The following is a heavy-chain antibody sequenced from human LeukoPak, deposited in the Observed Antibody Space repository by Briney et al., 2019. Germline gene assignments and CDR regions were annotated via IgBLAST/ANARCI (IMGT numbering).Heavy chain of an antibody. V-gene: IGHV3-21*01. CDR3: ARDTSSGYSGGMDV. CDR2: ISSSSSYI. Sequence: KSGGSLKLSCAASGFTFSSYSMNWVRQAPGKGLEWVSSISSSSSYIYYADSVKGRFTISRDNAKNSLYLQMNSLRAEDTAVYYCARDTSSGYSGGMDVWGQGTTVTVSS. D-gene: IGHD3-22*01. J-gene: IGHJ6*02. CDR1: GFTFSSYS.